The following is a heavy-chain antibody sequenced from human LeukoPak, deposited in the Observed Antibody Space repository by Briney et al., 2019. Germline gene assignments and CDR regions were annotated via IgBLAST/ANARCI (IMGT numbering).Heavy chain of an antibody. J-gene: IGHJ4*02. CDR3: AKGSYYDSSGSFYFDY. CDR2: ISGSGDNT. Sequence: LGGSLRLSCTASGFTFSNFWMGWVRQAPGKGLEWVSGISGSGDNTYYADSVKGRFTISRDNFKNTLYVQVNGLGTEDTAAYYCAKGSYYDSSGSFYFDYWGQGTLVTVSS. D-gene: IGHD3-22*01. V-gene: IGHV3-23*01. CDR1: GFTFSNFW.